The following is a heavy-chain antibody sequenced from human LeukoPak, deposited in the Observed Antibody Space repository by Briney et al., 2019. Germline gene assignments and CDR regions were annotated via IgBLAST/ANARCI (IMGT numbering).Heavy chain of an antibody. D-gene: IGHD5-24*01. CDR2: INSDGSST. Sequence: PGGSLRLSCAASGFTFSSYWMHWVRQAPGKGLVWVSRINSDGSSTSYADSVKGRFTISRDNAKNTLYLQMNSPRAEDTAVYYCARWRDGYNWAYYFDYWGQGTLVTVSS. CDR3: ARWRDGYNWAYYFDY. CDR1: GFTFSSYW. J-gene: IGHJ4*02. V-gene: IGHV3-74*01.